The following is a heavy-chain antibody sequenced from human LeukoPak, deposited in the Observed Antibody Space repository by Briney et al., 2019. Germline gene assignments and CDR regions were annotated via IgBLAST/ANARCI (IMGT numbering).Heavy chain of an antibody. Sequence: SETLSLTCTVSGGSISSGSYYWSWIRQPAGKGLEWIGRIYTSGSTNYNPSLKSRVTISVDTSKNQFSLKLSSVTAADTAVYYCARESVAGIFGSIPKAFDIWGQGTMVTVSS. CDR1: GGSISSGSYY. J-gene: IGHJ3*02. CDR3: ARESVAGIFGSIPKAFDI. CDR2: IYTSGST. V-gene: IGHV4-61*02. D-gene: IGHD6-19*01.